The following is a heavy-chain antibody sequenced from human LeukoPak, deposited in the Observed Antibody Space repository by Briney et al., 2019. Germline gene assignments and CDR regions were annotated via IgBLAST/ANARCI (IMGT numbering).Heavy chain of an antibody. CDR1: GFTFSSYG. CDR3: AKDRLGALYYYDSSGYYRLDY. J-gene: IGHJ4*02. V-gene: IGHV3-30*18. CDR2: ISYDGSNK. Sequence: GGSLRLSCAASGFTFSSYGIHWVRQAPGKGLEWVAVISYDGSNKYYADSVKGRFTISRDNSKDTLYLQMNSLRAEDTAVYYCAKDRLGALYYYDSSGYYRLDYWGQGTLVTVSS. D-gene: IGHD3-22*01.